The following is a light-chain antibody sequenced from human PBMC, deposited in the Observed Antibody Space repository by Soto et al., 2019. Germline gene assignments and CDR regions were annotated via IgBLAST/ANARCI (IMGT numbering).Light chain of an antibody. CDR2: EVN. V-gene: IGLV2-8*01. CDR3: QSHDSSLSVLWV. Sequence: QSALTQPPSASGSPGQSVAISCTGTSSDVGGYNYVSWYQQHPGKAPKLMIYEVNKRPSGVPDRFSGSKSGNTASLTVSGLQAEDEADYYCQSHDSSLSVLWVFGGGTKLTVL. CDR1: SSDVGGYNY. J-gene: IGLJ3*02.